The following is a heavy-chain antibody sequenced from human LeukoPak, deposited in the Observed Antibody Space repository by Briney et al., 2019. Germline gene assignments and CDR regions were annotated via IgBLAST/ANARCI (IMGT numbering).Heavy chain of an antibody. CDR1: GFTFSSYA. V-gene: IGHV3-30*07. CDR2: ISYDGSNK. CDR3: ARDWAEIVGATGRAFDI. Sequence: GRSLRLSCAASGFTFSSYAMHWVRQAPGKGLEWVAVISYDGSNKYYADSVKGRFTISRDNSKNTLYLQMNSLRAEDTAVYYCARDWAEIVGATGRAFDIWGQGTMVTVSS. D-gene: IGHD1-26*01. J-gene: IGHJ3*02.